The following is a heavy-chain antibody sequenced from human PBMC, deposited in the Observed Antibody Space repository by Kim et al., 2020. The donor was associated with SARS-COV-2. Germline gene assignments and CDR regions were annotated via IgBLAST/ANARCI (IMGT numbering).Heavy chain of an antibody. CDR1: GGSISSSNW. Sequence: SETLSLTCAVSGGSISSSNWWSWVRQPPGKGLEWIGEIYHSGSTNYNPSLKSRVTISVDKSKNQFSLKLSSVTAADTAVYYCARDQKTAYCSSTSCTRGVGTLDAFDIWGQGTMVTVSS. CDR3: ARDQKTAYCSSTSCTRGVGTLDAFDI. D-gene: IGHD2-2*01. CDR2: IYHSGST. V-gene: IGHV4-4*02. J-gene: IGHJ3*02.